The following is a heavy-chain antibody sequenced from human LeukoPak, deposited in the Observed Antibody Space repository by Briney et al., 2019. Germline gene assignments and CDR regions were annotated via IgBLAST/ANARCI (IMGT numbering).Heavy chain of an antibody. CDR3: ARVNAYYYGSGSKIFDY. Sequence: PSETLSLTCTVSGGSISSGDYYWSWIRQPPGKGLEWIGYIYYGGSTYYNPSLKSRVTISVDTSKNQFSLKLSSVTAADTAVYYCARVNAYYYGSGSKIFDYWGQGTLVTVSS. CDR2: IYYGGST. CDR1: GGSISSGDYY. J-gene: IGHJ4*02. D-gene: IGHD3-10*01. V-gene: IGHV4-30-4*01.